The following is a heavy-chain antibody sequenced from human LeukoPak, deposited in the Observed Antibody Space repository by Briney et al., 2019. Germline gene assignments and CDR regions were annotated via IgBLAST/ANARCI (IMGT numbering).Heavy chain of an antibody. CDR2: IRYDGSNK. CDR1: GFTFSSYG. CDR3: ARDYGQLVLYYYYYMDV. J-gene: IGHJ6*03. V-gene: IGHV3-30*02. D-gene: IGHD6-6*01. Sequence: PGGSLRLSCAASGFTFSSYGMHWVRQAPGKGLEWVAFIRYDGSNKYYADSVKGRFTISRDNSKNTLYLQMNSLRAEDTAVYYCARDYGQLVLYYYYYMDVWGKGTTVTVSS.